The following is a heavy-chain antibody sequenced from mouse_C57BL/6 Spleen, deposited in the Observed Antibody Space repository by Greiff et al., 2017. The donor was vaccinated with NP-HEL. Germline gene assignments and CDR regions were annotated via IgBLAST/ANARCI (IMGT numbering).Heavy chain of an antibody. CDR2: IHPNSGST. J-gene: IGHJ2*01. Sequence: QVHVKQPGAELVKPGASVKLSCKASGYTFTSYWMHWVKQRPGQGLEWIGMIHPNSGSTNYNEKFKSKATLTVDKSSSTAYMKLSSLTYEDSAVYYCARGRDFDDWGQGTTLTVSS. CDR3: ARGRDFDD. CDR1: GYTFTSYW. V-gene: IGHV1-64*01.